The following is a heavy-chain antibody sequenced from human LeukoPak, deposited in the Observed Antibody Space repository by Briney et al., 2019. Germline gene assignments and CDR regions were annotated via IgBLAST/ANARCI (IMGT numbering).Heavy chain of an antibody. V-gene: IGHV3-23*01. Sequence: GGSLRLSCAASGFTFTNYAMSWVRQAPGKGLEWVSAISASGDYTYYADSVKGRFTMSRDNSKNTLYLQMNSLRAEDTAVYYCARDNYGSGGSNAFDIWGQGTMVTVSS. J-gene: IGHJ3*02. D-gene: IGHD3-10*01. CDR3: ARDNYGSGGSNAFDI. CDR2: ISASGDYT. CDR1: GFTFTNYA.